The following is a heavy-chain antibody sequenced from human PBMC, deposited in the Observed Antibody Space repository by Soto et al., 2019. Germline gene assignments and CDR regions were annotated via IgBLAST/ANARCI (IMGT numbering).Heavy chain of an antibody. V-gene: IGHV1-46*01. D-gene: IGHD1-1*01. J-gene: IGHJ4*02. Sequence: EASVKVSCKASGYTLTSFYMHWMRQAPGQGLEWMGVIDPSAGSTTYAQKFKGRVRMTRDTFMSTVFMELSSLRSEDTAVYYCARSPRPTGTTLYYFDSWGQRTLVTVSS. CDR3: ARSPRPTGTTLYYFDS. CDR1: GYTLTSFY. CDR2: IDPSAGST.